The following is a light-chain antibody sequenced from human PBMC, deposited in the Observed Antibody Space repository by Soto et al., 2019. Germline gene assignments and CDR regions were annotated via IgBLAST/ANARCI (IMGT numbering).Light chain of an antibody. CDR3: CSYAGSYTFVV. J-gene: IGLJ2*01. CDR1: TSNIGSQT. Sequence: QSVLTQPPSASGTPGQRVSISCSGSTSNIGSQTVNWYQRLPGTAPKLLIYIDNQRPSGVPDRFSGSKSGTSASLAISGLQAEDEADYYCCSYAGSYTFVVFGGGTKLTVL. CDR2: IDN. V-gene: IGLV1-44*01.